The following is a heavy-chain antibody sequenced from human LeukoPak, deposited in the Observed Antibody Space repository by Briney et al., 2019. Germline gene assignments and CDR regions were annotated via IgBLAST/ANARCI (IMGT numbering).Heavy chain of an antibody. CDR1: GFTFSSYW. Sequence: PGGSLRLSCAASGFTFSSYWMSWVRQAPGKGLEWVANIKQDGSEKYYVDSVKGRFTISRDNAKNSLYLQMNSLRAEDTAVYYCARGSYSQAYNCFDPWGQGTLVTVSS. CDR3: ARGSYSQAYNCFDP. V-gene: IGHV3-7*01. J-gene: IGHJ5*02. D-gene: IGHD1-26*01. CDR2: IKQDGSEK.